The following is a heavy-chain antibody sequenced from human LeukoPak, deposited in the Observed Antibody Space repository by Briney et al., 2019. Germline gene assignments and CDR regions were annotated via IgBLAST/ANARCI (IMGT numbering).Heavy chain of an antibody. Sequence: GGSLRLSCAASGFTFSSYVMSWVRQAPGMGLVWVSRLPPDELGIIYADSVKGRFTVSRDNAKNTVYLQMNNLRVDDTAMYYCVGTIASRGSEYWGQGALVTVSS. V-gene: IGHV3-74*01. CDR1: GFTFSSYV. CDR3: VGTIASRGSEY. J-gene: IGHJ4*02. D-gene: IGHD6-6*01. CDR2: LPPDELGI.